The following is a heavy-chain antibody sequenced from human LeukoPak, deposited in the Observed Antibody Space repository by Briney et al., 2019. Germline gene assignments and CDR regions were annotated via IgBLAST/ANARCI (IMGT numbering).Heavy chain of an antibody. D-gene: IGHD2-15*01. CDR1: GGTFSSYA. CDR3: ARDLDTVAATPVGYNWFDP. J-gene: IGHJ5*02. CDR2: ISAYNGNT. V-gene: IGHV1-18*01. Sequence: PEASVKVSCKASGGTFSSYAISWVRQAPGQGLEWMGWISAYNGNTNYAQKLQGRVTMTTDTSTSTAYMELRSLRSDDTAVYYCARDLDTVAATPVGYNWFDPWGQGTLVTVSS.